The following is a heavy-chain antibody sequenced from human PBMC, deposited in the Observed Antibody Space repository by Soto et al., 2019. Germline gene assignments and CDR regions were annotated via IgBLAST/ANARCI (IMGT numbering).Heavy chain of an antibody. J-gene: IGHJ6*02. D-gene: IGHD3-3*01. V-gene: IGHV1-18*04. CDR3: ARASLTIFGAPYGMDV. CDR2: ISGYNGDT. Sequence: ASVKVSCKASGYPFTRYSIRWVRQAPGQGLEWMGWISGYNGDTEYSKNFQGKLTMTIDTSTTTASMELRSLRSDDTAVYYCARASLTIFGAPYGMDVWGQGTSVTVSS. CDR1: GYPFTRYS.